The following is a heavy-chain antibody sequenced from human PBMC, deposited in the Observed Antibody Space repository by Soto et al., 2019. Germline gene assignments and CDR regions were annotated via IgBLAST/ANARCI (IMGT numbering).Heavy chain of an antibody. CDR2: IYYSGST. V-gene: IGHV4-30-4*01. J-gene: IGHJ6*04. CDR1: GGSISRGNYY. Sequence: PSETLSLTCTVSGGSISRGNYYWSCIRQPPGKGVEWIGYIYYSGSTYYTPSLKSRIIISVDTSKNHSPLKMSSVTAADTAPYSRARAPRVVRGLGTDFWGKGTTVTVSS. D-gene: IGHD3-10*01. CDR3: ARAPRVVRGLGTDF.